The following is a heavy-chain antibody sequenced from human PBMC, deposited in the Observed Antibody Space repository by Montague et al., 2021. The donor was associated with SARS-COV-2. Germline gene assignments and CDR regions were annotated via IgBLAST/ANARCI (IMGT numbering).Heavy chain of an antibody. CDR2: INHSGST. Sequence: SETLSLTCAVYGGSFSGYYWSWIRQPPGKGLEWIGEINHSGSTNYNPSLKGRVTISVDTSKSQFSLKLSSVTAADTAVYYCARQEPIVVVVAAARGWFDPWGQGTLVTVSS. V-gene: IGHV4-34*01. J-gene: IGHJ5*02. D-gene: IGHD2-15*01. CDR1: GGSFSGYY. CDR3: ARQEPIVVVVAAARGWFDP.